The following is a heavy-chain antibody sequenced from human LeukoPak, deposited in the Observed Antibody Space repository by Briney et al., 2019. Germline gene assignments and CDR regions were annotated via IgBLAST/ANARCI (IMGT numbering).Heavy chain of an antibody. CDR1: GFTFGSYA. D-gene: IGHD3-10*01. Sequence: GGSLRLSCAASGFTFGSYAMSWVRQAPGKGLEWVSYISNSGTTIYYADSVKGRFTISRDNAKKSLYLQMNSLRAEDTAVYYCARVLGSYALDYWGQGTLVTVSS. J-gene: IGHJ4*02. V-gene: IGHV3-48*04. CDR3: ARVLGSYALDY. CDR2: ISNSGTTI.